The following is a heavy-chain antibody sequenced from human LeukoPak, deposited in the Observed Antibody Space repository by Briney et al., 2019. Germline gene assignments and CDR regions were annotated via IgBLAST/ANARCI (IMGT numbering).Heavy chain of an antibody. D-gene: IGHD1-1*01. CDR3: AKAIAYVRLEAQFGRFDC. CDR1: GYTFTDYY. J-gene: IGHJ5*01. Sequence: ASVKVSCKASGYTFTDYYMFWVRQAPGQGPEWMGWINPNSGGTNYAQKFQGRVTMTRDTSISPAYMELTGLESDDKAIYYCAKAIAYVRLEAQFGRFDCWGQGTLVIVSS. CDR2: INPNSGGT. V-gene: IGHV1-2*02.